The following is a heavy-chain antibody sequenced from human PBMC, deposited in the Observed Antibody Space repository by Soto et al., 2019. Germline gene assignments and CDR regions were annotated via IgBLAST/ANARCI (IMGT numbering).Heavy chain of an antibody. V-gene: IGHV3-23*01. CDR1: GFTFSNDD. CDR2: ITAGGFNT. J-gene: IGHJ4*02. D-gene: IGHD5-12*01. CDR3: AKNIGGFSGYANFDY. Sequence: EVQLLESGGDLVQPGGSLRLSCVASGFTFSNDDLSWVRQASGKGLEWVSAITAGGFNTYYADSVKGRFTIPRDNSKNTLYLQMNSLRAEDTAVYYCAKNIGGFSGYANFDYWGQGTLVTVSS.